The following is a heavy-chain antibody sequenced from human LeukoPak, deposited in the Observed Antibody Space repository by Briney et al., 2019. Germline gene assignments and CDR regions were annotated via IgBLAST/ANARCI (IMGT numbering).Heavy chain of an antibody. V-gene: IGHV3-23*01. J-gene: IGHJ4*01. CDR3: ARPISSSNAVSNY. CDR2: IIGSGGAT. D-gene: IGHD2-2*01. Sequence: GGSLRLSCAASGFTFSRYPMTWVRQAPGKGLEWVSSIIGSGGATYYADSVKGRFSISRDNSRNTLYLQMNGLRTDDTAIYYWARPISSSNAVSNYWGHGTLVTVSP. CDR1: GFTFSRYP.